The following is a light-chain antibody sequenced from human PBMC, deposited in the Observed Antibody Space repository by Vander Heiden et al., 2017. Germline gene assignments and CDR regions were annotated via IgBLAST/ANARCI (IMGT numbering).Light chain of an antibody. CDR3: QQYNSYPYT. CDR2: KAS. CDR1: QSISSW. V-gene: IGKV1-5*03. J-gene: IGKJ2*01. Sequence: DIQMTQSPSTLSASVGDRVTITCRASQSISSWLAWYQQKPGKAPKLLIYKASSLESGVPSRFSGSGSGTEFTLTISSLQPDDFAYYYCQQYNSYPYTFGQGTKLXIK.